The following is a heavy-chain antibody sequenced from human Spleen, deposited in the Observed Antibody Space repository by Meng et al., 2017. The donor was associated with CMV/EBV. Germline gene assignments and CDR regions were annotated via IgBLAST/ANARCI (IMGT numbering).Heavy chain of an antibody. D-gene: IGHD3-22*01. CDR3: AREGQDDSSGYSLDY. CDR1: GYTFTGYY. Sequence: SGYTFTGYYMHWVRQDPGQGLEWMGWSNPDSGGTNYAQKFKGRVTMTRDTSISTAYMELSRLRSDDTAVYYCAREGQDDSSGYSLDYWGQGTLVTVSS. V-gene: IGHV1-2*02. J-gene: IGHJ4*02. CDR2: SNPDSGGT.